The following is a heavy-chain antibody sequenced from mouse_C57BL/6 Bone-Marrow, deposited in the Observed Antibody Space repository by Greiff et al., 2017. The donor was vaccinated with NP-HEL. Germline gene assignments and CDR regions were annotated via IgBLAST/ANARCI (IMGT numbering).Heavy chain of an antibody. CDR1: GFTFSSYT. CDR3: ARHEDYSSMDY. V-gene: IGHV5-9*01. D-gene: IGHD1-3*01. J-gene: IGHJ4*01. Sequence: EVQVVESGGGLVKPGGSLKLSCAASGFTFSSYTMSWVRQTPEKRMEWVATISGGGGNTYYPDSVKGRFTISRDNAKNSLYLQMSSLRSEDTALYYCARHEDYSSMDYWGQGTSVTVSS. CDR2: ISGGGGNT.